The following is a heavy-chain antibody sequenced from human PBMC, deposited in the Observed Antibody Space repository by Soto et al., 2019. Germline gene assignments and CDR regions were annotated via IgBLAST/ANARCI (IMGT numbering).Heavy chain of an antibody. D-gene: IGHD3-22*01. CDR2: LYYGRSS. CDR3: ALRSMAVVPEY. Sequence: QVQLQESGPGLVKPSETLSLTCAVSGDSISSYYCMWIRQPPGKGLESIGYLYYGRSSNYNPSLKSRVNLSVDTSTNQCSLTLSSMTAADTAVYYCALRSMAVVPEYWGQGTLVTVSS. J-gene: IGHJ4*02. V-gene: IGHV4-59*01. CDR1: GDSISSYY.